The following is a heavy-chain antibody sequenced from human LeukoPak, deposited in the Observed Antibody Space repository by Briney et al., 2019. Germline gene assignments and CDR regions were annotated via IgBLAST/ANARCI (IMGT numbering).Heavy chain of an antibody. V-gene: IGHV3-23*01. CDR3: VKRELYIVATT. J-gene: IGHJ5*02. CDR1: GFTSSSNA. CDR2: ISPGGSP. D-gene: IGHD5-12*01. Sequence: GASLRLSCAASGFTSSSNAMGWVRQTPGKGLEWVSAISPGGSPYYADSVKGRFTISRDNSKNTLYLQMNSLRAEDTAVYYCVKRELYIVATTWGQGTLVTVSS.